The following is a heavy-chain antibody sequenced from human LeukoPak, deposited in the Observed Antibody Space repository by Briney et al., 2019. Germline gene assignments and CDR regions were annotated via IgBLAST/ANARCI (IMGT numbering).Heavy chain of an antibody. CDR2: IDSDGSGT. CDR1: GLTLSGYW. D-gene: IGHD1/OR15-1a*01. CDR3: STVEHF. J-gene: IGHJ4*02. Sequence: PGGSLRLSCSASGLTLSGYWMHWVRQIPGKGLVWVSRIDSDGSGTSYAGSVKGRFTISRDDVKNMLYLQMNSLRVEDTGLYYCSTVEHFWGQGTLVTVSS. V-gene: IGHV3-74*01.